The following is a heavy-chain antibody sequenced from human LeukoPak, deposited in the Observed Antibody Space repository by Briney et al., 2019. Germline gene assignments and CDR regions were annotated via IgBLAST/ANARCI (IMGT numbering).Heavy chain of an antibody. CDR2: ISAYNGNT. J-gene: IGHJ3*02. CDR3: ARTEYYDSSGYYKDAFDI. V-gene: IGHV1-18*01. Sequence: GASVKVPCKASGYTFTSYDISWVRQAPGQGLEWMGWISAYNGNTNYAQKLQGRVTMTTDTSTSTAYMELRSLRSDDTAVYYCARTEYYDSSGYYKDAFDIWGQGTTVTVSS. D-gene: IGHD3-22*01. CDR1: GYTFTSYD.